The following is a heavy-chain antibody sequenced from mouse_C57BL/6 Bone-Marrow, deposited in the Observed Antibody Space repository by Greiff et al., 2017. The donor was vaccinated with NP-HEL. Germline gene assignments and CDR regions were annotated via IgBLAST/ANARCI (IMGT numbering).Heavy chain of an antibody. D-gene: IGHD3-3*01. CDR3: ARLGQWYFDV. V-gene: IGHV5-4*01. CDR2: ISDGGSYT. Sequence: VPLVASGGGFVKPGGSLKLSCAASGFTFSSYALSWVRQTPEKRLEWVATISDGGSYTYYPDNVKGRFTISRDNAKNNLYLQMSHLKSEDTAMYYCARLGQWYFDVWGTGTTVTVSS. CDR1: GFTFSSYA. J-gene: IGHJ1*03.